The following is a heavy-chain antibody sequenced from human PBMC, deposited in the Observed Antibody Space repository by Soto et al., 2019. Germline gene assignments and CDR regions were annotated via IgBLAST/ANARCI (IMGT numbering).Heavy chain of an antibody. D-gene: IGHD3-9*01. J-gene: IGHJ6*02. Sequence: GESLKISCKGSGYSFTNYWIGWVRQMPGKGLECMGIIYPGEFDTIYSPSFQGQVTISVDNSISTAYLQWTTLKTSDTAIYYCARHGLHGSDWDGLDVWGQGTTVTVSS. CDR1: GYSFTNYW. V-gene: IGHV5-51*01. CDR3: ARHGLHGSDWDGLDV. CDR2: IYPGEFDT.